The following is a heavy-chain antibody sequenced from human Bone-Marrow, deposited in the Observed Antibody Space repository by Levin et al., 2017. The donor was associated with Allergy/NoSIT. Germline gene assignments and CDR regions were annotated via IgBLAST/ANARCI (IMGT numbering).Heavy chain of an antibody. CDR1: GFTFSSYA. V-gene: IGHV3-23*01. D-gene: IGHD6-13*01. CDR2: ISGSGGST. Sequence: GGSLRLSCAASGFTFSSYAMSWVRQAPGKGLEWVSAISGSGGSTYYADSVKGRFTISRDNSKNTLYLQMNSLRAEDTAVYYCAKDPGRSSWYTPRSDWYFDLWGRGTLVTVSS. CDR3: AKDPGRSSWYTPRSDWYFDL. J-gene: IGHJ2*01.